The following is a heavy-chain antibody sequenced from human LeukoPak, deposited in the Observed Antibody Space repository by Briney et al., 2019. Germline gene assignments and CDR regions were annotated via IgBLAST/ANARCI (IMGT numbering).Heavy chain of an antibody. CDR2: ISYDGSNK. V-gene: IGHV3-30*18. CDR3: AKEVRGDAFDI. D-gene: IGHD3-16*01. Sequence: GSLRLSCVASEFTFRSYDMHWVRQAPGKGLEWGAVISYDGSNKEYADSVKGRFTISRDNTKNTLFLQMNSLRAEHTAVYYCAKEVRGDAFDIWGQGTMVTVSS. J-gene: IGHJ3*02. CDR1: EFTFRSYD.